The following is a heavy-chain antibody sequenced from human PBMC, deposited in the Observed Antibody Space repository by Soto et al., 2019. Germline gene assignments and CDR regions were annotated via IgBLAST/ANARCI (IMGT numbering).Heavy chain of an antibody. CDR3: ARIAVAGHYWYIGL. D-gene: IGHD6-19*01. J-gene: IGHJ2*01. CDR1: GFTFSSYS. Sequence: EVQLVESGGGLVQPGGSLRLSCAASGFTFSSYSMNWVRQAPGKGLEWVSDISSSSSTIYYADSVKGRFTISRDNAKKSLYLQLTSVRAEDTAVYYCARIAVAGHYWYIGLWGRGTLVTVSS. CDR2: ISSSSSTI. V-gene: IGHV3-48*01.